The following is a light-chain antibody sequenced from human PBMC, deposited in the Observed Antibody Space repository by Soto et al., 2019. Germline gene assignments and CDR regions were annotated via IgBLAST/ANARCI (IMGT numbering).Light chain of an antibody. J-gene: IGLJ1*01. V-gene: IGLV2-23*01. CDR3: CSYAGNPYV. CDR1: SSDVGSYNL. Sequence: QSALTQPASVSGSPGQSITISCTGTSSDVGSYNLVSWYQQHPGKAPKLMIYEGSKRPSGVSNRFSGSRSGNTASLTISGLQAEDEADYYCCSYAGNPYVFGTGTKLTVL. CDR2: EGS.